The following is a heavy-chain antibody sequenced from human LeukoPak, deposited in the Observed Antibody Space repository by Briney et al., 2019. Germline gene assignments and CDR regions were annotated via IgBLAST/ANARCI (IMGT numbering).Heavy chain of an antibody. Sequence: GRSLRLSCAASGLTFSSYGMQWVRHAPDKGGEWVAVIWYDGSNKYYAGSVKARFTISRDNSKNTLYLQMNSLRAEDTAVYYCARGQNYYDSKPPDYWGQGTLVTVSS. CDR2: IWYDGSNK. D-gene: IGHD3-22*01. J-gene: IGHJ4*02. V-gene: IGHV3-33*01. CDR3: ARGQNYYDSKPPDY. CDR1: GLTFSSYG.